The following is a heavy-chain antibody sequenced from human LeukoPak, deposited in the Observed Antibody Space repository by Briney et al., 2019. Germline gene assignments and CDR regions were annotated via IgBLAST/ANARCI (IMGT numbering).Heavy chain of an antibody. D-gene: IGHD1-7*01. J-gene: IGHJ3*02. CDR2: FYHSGTT. CDR1: GDSIRSYS. CDR3: ARSPNRYSWNYNIDAFDI. V-gene: IGHV4-59*08. Sequence: KTSETLSLTCTVSGDSIRSYSWSWIRQPAGKGLEWIGFFYHSGTTTYNPSLRSRVTISEDKSKNQFSLKLSSVTAADTAVYFCARSPNRYSWNYNIDAFDIWGEGTMVTVSS.